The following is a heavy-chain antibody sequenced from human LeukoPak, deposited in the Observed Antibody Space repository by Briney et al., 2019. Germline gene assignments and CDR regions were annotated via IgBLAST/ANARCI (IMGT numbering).Heavy chain of an antibody. D-gene: IGHD2-15*01. V-gene: IGHV3-30*18. CDR1: GFTFSSYG. CDR3: AKERGCSGGSRYSAAFDI. J-gene: IGHJ3*02. Sequence: GGSLRLSCAASGFTFSSYGMHWVRQAPGKGLEWVAVISYDGSNKYYADSVKGRFTISRDNSKNTLYLQMNSLRAEDTAVYYCAKERGCSGGSRYSAAFDIWGQGTMVTVSS. CDR2: ISYDGSNK.